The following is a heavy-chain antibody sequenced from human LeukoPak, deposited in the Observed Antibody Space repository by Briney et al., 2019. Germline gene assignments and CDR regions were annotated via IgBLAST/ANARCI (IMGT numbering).Heavy chain of an antibody. V-gene: IGHV4-59*01. Sequence: SETLSLTYTVSGGSISSYYWSWIRQPPGKGLEWIGYIYYSGSTNYNPSLKSRVTISVDTSKNQFSLKLSSVTAADTAVYYCARATSSSWPHYYYYGMDVWGQGTTVTVSS. J-gene: IGHJ6*02. CDR1: GGSISSYY. CDR2: IYYSGST. D-gene: IGHD6-13*01. CDR3: ARATSSSWPHYYYYGMDV.